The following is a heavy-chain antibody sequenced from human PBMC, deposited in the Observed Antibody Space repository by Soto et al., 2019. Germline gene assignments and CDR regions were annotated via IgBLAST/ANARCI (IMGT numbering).Heavy chain of an antibody. CDR3: ARDIVVEPDATIGSYYYYAMEV. CDR1: VAAISGGGYY. V-gene: IGHV4-31*03. D-gene: IGHD2-2*01. Sequence: SETLSLTCTFSVAAISGGGYYCSWIRQHPWRGLEWIGYVYSSGTPYYNPSLKSRLSISVDTSGNQVSLRLSSVTAADTAVYYCARDIVVEPDATIGSYYYYAMEVWGPGTTVSVSS. CDR2: VYSSGTP. J-gene: IGHJ6*02.